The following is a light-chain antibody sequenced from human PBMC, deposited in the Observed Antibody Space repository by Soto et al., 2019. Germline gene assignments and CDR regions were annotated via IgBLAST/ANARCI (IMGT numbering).Light chain of an antibody. V-gene: IGLV2-8*01. CDR3: ASYAGTRLFV. J-gene: IGLJ1*01. CDR1: SSAVGFYNF. CDR2: EVT. Sequence: QSALTQPPSASGSPGQSLTISCTGTSSAVGFYNFVSWYQQRPSKAPKLVIYEVTKRPSGVPDRFSGSKSGSTASLTVSGLQADDEADYYCASYAGTRLFVFGSGTKV.